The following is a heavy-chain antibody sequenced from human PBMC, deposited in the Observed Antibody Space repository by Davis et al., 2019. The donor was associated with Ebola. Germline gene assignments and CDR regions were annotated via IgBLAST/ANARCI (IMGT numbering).Heavy chain of an antibody. D-gene: IGHD3-10*02. CDR2: VNSPSNYI. CDR3: ARDSGIFGDYYFDS. V-gene: IGHV3-21*01. CDR1: GFTFTSYT. Sequence: PGGSLRLSCAASGFTFTSYTMYWVRQAPGKGLEWVSSVNSPSNYIYYADSVKGRFTISRDNAKNSVYPQMNSLRAEDTAVYYCARDSGIFGDYYFDSWGQGTLVTVFS. J-gene: IGHJ4*02.